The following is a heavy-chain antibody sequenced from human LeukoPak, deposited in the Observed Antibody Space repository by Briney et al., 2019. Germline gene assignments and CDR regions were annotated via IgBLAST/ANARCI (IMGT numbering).Heavy chain of an antibody. CDR3: ARMILLLGDVLTVPPRGFDY. D-gene: IGHD3-9*01. CDR1: GYTLTTYG. CDR2: VSAYNGNT. Sequence: GASVKVSCKASGYTLTTYGISWVRQTPGQGLEWMGGVSAYNGNTNYAQKLQGRVTMTTDTSANTAYMALRSLRSDDTAVYYCARMILLLGDVLTVPPRGFDYWGQGTLVTVSS. J-gene: IGHJ4*02. V-gene: IGHV1-18*01.